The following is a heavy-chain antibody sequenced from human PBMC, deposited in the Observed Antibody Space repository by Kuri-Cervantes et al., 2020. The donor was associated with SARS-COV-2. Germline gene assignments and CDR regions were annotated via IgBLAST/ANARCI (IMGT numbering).Heavy chain of an antibody. V-gene: IGHV4-31*03. CDR3: ASNLAVAGLFIAFDI. CDR1: GGSISSGGYY. Sequence: SETLSLTCTVSGGSISSGGYYWSWIRQHPGKGLEWIGYIYYSGSTYYNPSLKGRVTISVDTSKNQFSLKLSSVTAADTAVYYCASNLAVAGLFIAFDIWGQGTMVTVSS. CDR2: IYYSGST. J-gene: IGHJ3*02. D-gene: IGHD6-19*01.